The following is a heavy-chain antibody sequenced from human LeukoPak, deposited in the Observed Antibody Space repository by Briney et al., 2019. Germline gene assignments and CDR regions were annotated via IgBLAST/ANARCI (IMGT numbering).Heavy chain of an antibody. CDR3: ARTPEGYSYGLYYFDY. CDR1: GFTFSDYY. J-gene: IGHJ4*02. V-gene: IGHV3-11*01. Sequence: GGSLRPSCAASGFTFSDYYMSWIRQAPGKGLEWVSYISSSGSTIYYADSVKGRFTISRDNAKNSLYLQMNSLRAEDTAVYYCARTPEGYSYGLYYFDYWGQGTLVTVSS. D-gene: IGHD5-18*01. CDR2: ISSSGSTI.